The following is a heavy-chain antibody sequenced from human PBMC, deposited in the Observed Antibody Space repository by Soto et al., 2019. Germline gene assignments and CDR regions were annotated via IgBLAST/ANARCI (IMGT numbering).Heavy chain of an antibody. D-gene: IGHD4-17*01. J-gene: IGHJ3*02. CDR3: AKTTVVTEWGDAFDI. CDR2: INAGNGHT. Sequence: QVQLVQSGAEVKKPGASVKVSCKASGYTFTSYAMHWVRQAPGQRLEWMGWINAGNGHTKYSQELHGRVTITRDTSASTAYMELSSVRSEDTAVYYCAKTTVVTEWGDAFDIWGQGTMVTVSS. V-gene: IGHV1-3*01. CDR1: GYTFTSYA.